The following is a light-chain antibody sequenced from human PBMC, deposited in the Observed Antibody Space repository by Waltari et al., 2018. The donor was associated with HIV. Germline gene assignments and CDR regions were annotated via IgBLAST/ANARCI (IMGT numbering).Light chain of an antibody. CDR3: QVWDTNSHHPGV. J-gene: IGLJ3*02. CDR1: NIGSKS. V-gene: IGLV3-21*04. CDR2: EDS. Sequence: SYVLTQPPSVSVAPGKTARITCGGNNIGSKSVHWYQQKPGQAPVLVIYEDSDRPSGIPERFSGSNSGNTATLTISRVEAGDEADYYCQVWDTNSHHPGVFGGGTKLTVL.